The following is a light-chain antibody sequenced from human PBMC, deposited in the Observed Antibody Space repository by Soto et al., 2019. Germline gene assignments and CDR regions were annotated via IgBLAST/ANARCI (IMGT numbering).Light chain of an antibody. V-gene: IGKV3-15*01. CDR2: GAS. J-gene: IGKJ4*01. Sequence: EIVMTQSQATLSVSPGERGTLSYKASQSVNSNLAWYQQKPGQATRLLIYGASTRADGIPARFSGSGSGTEFTLTLRSLQPEDVANYDCQKYNSALALTFGGGTKVDIK. CDR1: QSVNSN. CDR3: QKYNSALALT.